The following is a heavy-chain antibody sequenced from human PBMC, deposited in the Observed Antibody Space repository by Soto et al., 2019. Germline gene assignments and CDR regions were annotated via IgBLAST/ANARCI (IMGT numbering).Heavy chain of an antibody. CDR2: ISGSGGST. CDR1: GFTFSSYA. D-gene: IGHD6-25*01. Sequence: HPGGPLRLSCAASGFTFSSYAVCWVRQAPGKGPEWVSAISGSGGSTYYAASVKGRFTISRDNSKNTLYLQMNSLRAEDTAVYFCAKASSGFYYFGQGTLLTVSS. J-gene: IGHJ4*01. V-gene: IGHV3-23*01. CDR3: AKASSGFYY.